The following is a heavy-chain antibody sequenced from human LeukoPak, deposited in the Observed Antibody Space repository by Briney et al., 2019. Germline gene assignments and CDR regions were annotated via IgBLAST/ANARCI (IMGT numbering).Heavy chain of an antibody. CDR1: GFIFSSYS. J-gene: IGHJ4*02. Sequence: PGGSLRLSCVASGFIFSSYSVNWVRQAPGKGLEWVSSISSSSIHISYADSVTGRFTISRDNAKNSLYLQMNSPRAEDTAVYSCSRGNDFWSGYYWVNFDYWGQGTLVTVSS. CDR2: ISSSSIHI. D-gene: IGHD3-3*01. CDR3: SRGNDFWSGYYWVNFDY. V-gene: IGHV3-21*01.